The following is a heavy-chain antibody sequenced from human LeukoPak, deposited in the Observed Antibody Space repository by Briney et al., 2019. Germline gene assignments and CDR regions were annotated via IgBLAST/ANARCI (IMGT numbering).Heavy chain of an antibody. D-gene: IGHD1-14*01. CDR2: ISSNGGST. J-gene: IGHJ3*02. Sequence: GGSLRLSCAASGFTFSSYAMHWVRQAPGKGLEYVSAISSNGGSTYYANSVKGRFTISRDNSKNTLYLQMGSLRAEDMAVYYCARGEPLTRNFRDNAFDIWGQGTMVTVSS. CDR3: ARGEPLTRNFRDNAFDI. CDR1: GFTFSSYA. V-gene: IGHV3-64*01.